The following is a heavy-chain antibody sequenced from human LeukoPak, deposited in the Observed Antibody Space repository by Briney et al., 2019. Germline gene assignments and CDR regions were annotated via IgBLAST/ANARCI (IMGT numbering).Heavy chain of an antibody. CDR3: ARGFLLGYCSGGSCYQNDY. D-gene: IGHD2-15*01. J-gene: IGHJ4*02. Sequence: PSETLSLTCAVYGGSFNGYYWSRIRQPPGKGLEWIGEINHSGSTNYNPSLKSRVTISVDTSKNQFSLKLSSVTAADTAVYYCARGFLLGYCSGGSCYQNDYWGQGTLVTVSS. CDR1: GGSFNGYY. CDR2: INHSGST. V-gene: IGHV4-34*01.